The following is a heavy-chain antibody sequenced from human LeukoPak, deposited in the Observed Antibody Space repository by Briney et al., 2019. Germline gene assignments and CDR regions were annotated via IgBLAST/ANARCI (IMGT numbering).Heavy chain of an antibody. Sequence: GASVKVSCKASGGTFSSYAISWVRQAPGQGLEWMGGIIPIFGTANYAQKFQGRVTITADKSTSTAYMELSSLRSEDTAVYYCARDAIVAPPSWFDPWGQGTLVTVSS. CDR3: ARDAIVAPPSWFDP. CDR1: GGTFSSYA. V-gene: IGHV1-69*06. J-gene: IGHJ5*02. CDR2: IIPIFGTA. D-gene: IGHD5-12*01.